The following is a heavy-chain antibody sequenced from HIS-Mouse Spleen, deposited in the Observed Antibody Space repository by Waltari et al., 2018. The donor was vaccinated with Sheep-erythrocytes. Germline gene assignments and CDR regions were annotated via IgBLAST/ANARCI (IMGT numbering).Heavy chain of an antibody. CDR2: ISSSSSYK. CDR3: ARVASGATFDY. J-gene: IGHJ4*02. V-gene: IGHV3-21*01. D-gene: IGHD1-26*01. Sequence: GLEWVSSISSSSSYKYYADSVKGRFTISRDNAKNSLYLQMNSLRAEDTAVYYCARVASGATFDYWGQGTLVTVSS.